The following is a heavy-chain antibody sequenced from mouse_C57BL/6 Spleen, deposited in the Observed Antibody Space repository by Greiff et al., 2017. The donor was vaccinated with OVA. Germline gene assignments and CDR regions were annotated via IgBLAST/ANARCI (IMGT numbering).Heavy chain of an antibody. D-gene: IGHD4-1*01. CDR1: GYTFTSYG. Sequence: VKVVESGAELARPGASVKLSCKASGYTFTSYGISWVKQRTGQGLEWIGEIYPRSGNTYYNEKFKGKATLTADKSSSTAYMELRSLTSEDSAVYFCARRTGTRAMDYWGQGTSVTVSS. CDR2: IYPRSGNT. CDR3: ARRTGTRAMDY. J-gene: IGHJ4*01. V-gene: IGHV1-81*01.